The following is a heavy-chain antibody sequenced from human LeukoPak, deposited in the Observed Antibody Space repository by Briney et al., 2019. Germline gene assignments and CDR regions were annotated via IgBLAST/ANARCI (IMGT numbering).Heavy chain of an antibody. CDR3: AKAKGYSSSWGDYCDY. D-gene: IGHD6-13*01. J-gene: IGHJ4*02. CDR2: ISGSDGST. CDR1: GFTFSRYS. V-gene: IGHV3-23*01. Sequence: GGSLRLSCAASGFTFSRYSMSWVRQAPGRGLGWVSAISGSDGSTYYADSVKGRFTISRDNSKNTLYLQMNSLRAEDTAVYYCAKAKGYSSSWGDYCDYWGQGTLVTVSS.